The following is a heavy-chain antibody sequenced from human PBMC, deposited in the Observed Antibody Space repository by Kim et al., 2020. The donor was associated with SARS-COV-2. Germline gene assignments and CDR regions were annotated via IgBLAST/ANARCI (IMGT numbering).Heavy chain of an antibody. CDR1: GFTFSSYV. D-gene: IGHD3-10*01. V-gene: IGHV3-23*01. CDR2: ISGRGDTT. CDR3: AKSPSLPLWSFTYYFDY. J-gene: IGHJ4*02. Sequence: GGSLRLSCAASGFTFSSYVMSWVRQAPGKGLEWVSAISGRGDTTHYADFVKGRCTISRDNSRNTLYLRVDSLGVEDTAIYYCAKSPSLPLWSFTYYFDYWGQXXLVTVSS.